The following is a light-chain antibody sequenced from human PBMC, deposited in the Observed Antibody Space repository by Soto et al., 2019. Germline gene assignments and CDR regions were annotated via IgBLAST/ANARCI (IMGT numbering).Light chain of an antibody. J-gene: IGLJ1*01. CDR3: SSYTSTSYTSSSPYV. CDR1: SSDVGGYDY. CDR2: DVS. V-gene: IGLV2-14*01. Sequence: QSALTQPASVSGSPGQSITISCTGTSSDVGGYDYVSWYQQHPGKAPKLMIYDVSKRPSGVSNRFSGSKSGNTASLSISGLQAEDVADYYCSSYTSTSYTSSSPYVFGTGTKLTVL.